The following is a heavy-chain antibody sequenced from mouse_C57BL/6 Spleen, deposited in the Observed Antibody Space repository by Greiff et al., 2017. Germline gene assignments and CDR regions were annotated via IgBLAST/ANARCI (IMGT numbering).Heavy chain of an antibody. J-gene: IGHJ4*01. V-gene: IGHV1-64*01. CDR2: IYPDSGST. D-gene: IGHD6-1*01. Sequence: VQLQQSGAELVKPGASVKLSCKASGYTFTSYWMHWVKQRPGQGLEWIGKIYPDSGSTNYNEKFKSKATLTADTSSSTAYMQLSSLTSEDSSVCYCARSSVNAIDYWGQGTSLTVSS. CDR3: ARSSVNAIDY. CDR1: GYTFTSYW.